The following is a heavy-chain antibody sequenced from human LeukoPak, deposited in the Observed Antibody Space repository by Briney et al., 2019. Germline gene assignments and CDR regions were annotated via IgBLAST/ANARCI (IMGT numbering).Heavy chain of an antibody. D-gene: IGHD2-21*01. Sequence: SETLSLTCTVSGGSMNDYYWSWFRQPPGKGLEWIGYIYYSGGTNSNPSLKSRVTMSVDTSKNQFSLKVRSVTAADTSVYYCARRSIARGKVDVIVFDYWGQGALVTVSS. CDR3: ARRSIARGKVDVIVFDY. CDR2: IYYSGGT. CDR1: GGSMNDYY. V-gene: IGHV4-59*08. J-gene: IGHJ4*02.